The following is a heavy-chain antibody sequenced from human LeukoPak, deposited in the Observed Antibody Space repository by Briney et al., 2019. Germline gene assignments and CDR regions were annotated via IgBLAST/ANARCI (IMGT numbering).Heavy chain of an antibody. V-gene: IGHV4-59*01. CDR1: GGSISSYY. CDR2: IYYSGST. D-gene: IGHD5-12*01. J-gene: IGHJ6*02. Sequence: SETLSLTCTVSGGSISSYYWSWIRQPPGKGLEWIGYIYYSGSTNYNPSLKSRVTISVDTSKNQFSLKLSSVTAADTAVYYCARVRVATPYYYYSMDVWGQGTTVTVSS. CDR3: ARVRVATPYYYYSMDV.